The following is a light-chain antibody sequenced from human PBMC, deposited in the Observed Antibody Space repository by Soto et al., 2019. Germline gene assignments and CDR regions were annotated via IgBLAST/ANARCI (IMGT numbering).Light chain of an antibody. CDR2: GAS. Sequence: DIQLTQAPSFLSASAGDRVTITCRASQGISTYLAWYQQKPGGAPKLLIYGASTLQSEVPSRFSGSGSGTEFTLTISSLQPEDFATYYCQQLNTFPITFGPGTRLEIK. J-gene: IGKJ5*01. CDR3: QQLNTFPIT. V-gene: IGKV1-9*01. CDR1: QGISTY.